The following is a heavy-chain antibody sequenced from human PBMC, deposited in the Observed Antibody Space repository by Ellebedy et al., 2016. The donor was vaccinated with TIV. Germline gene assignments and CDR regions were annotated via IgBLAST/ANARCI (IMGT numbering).Heavy chain of an antibody. CDR1: GDSISSSSYY. CDR2: IYYSGIT. Sequence: MPGGSLRLSCTVSGDSISSSSYYWGWIRQLPGKGLEWVGSIYYSGITYYNPSHKSRFTISVDTSKNQFSRKLSSGTAADTAVYYCARGDHSSGWYGGGFDYWGQGTLVTVSS. V-gene: IGHV4-39*01. CDR3: ARGDHSSGWYGGGFDY. J-gene: IGHJ4*02. D-gene: IGHD6-19*01.